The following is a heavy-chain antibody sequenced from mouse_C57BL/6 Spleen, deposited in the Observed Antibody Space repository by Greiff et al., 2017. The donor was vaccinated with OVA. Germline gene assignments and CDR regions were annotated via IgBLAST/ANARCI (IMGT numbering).Heavy chain of an antibody. D-gene: IGHD1-1*01. J-gene: IGHJ3*01. CDR3: AREGDGFAY. V-gene: IGHV5-4*01. CDR2: ISDGGSYT. Sequence: EVMLVESGGGLVKPGGSLKLSCAASGFTFSSYAMSWVRQTPEKRLEWVATISDGGSYTYYPDNVKGRFTISRDNAKNNLYLQISHLKSEDTAMYYCAREGDGFAYWGQGTLVTVSA. CDR1: GFTFSSYA.